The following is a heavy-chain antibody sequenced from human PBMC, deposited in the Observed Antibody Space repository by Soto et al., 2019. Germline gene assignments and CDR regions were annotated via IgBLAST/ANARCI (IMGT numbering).Heavy chain of an antibody. J-gene: IGHJ4*02. V-gene: IGHV3-23*01. CDR1: GFTFSSYA. CDR2: ISGSGGST. D-gene: IGHD6-19*01. CDR3: AKDRKSGSGWYWDY. Sequence: PGGSLRLSCAVSGFTFSSYAMSWFRQAPGKGLEWVSGISGSGGSTYSADSVKGRFTISRDNSKNTLYLQMNSLRAEDTAVYYCAKDRKSGSGWYWDYWGQGTLVTVSS.